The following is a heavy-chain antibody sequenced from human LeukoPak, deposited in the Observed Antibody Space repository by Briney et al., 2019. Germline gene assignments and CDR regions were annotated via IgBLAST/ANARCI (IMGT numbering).Heavy chain of an antibody. CDR2: IDGDGSST. V-gene: IGHV3-74*01. J-gene: IGHJ4*02. CDR1: GFTFSSYW. CDR3: ARDGILGSHDY. D-gene: IGHD3-3*02. Sequence: GGSLRLSCAASGFTFSSYWMHWVRQAPGKGLVWVSRIDGDGSSTSYADAVEGRFTISRDNAKNTLSLQMNSLRAGDTAVYYCARDGILGSHDYWGQGTLVTVSS.